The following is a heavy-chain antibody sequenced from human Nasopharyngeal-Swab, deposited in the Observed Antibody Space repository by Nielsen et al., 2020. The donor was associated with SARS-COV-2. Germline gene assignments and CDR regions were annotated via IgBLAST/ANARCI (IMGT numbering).Heavy chain of an antibody. CDR2: IYYSGST. D-gene: IGHD5-18*01. Sequence: SETLSLTCTVSGGSISSYYWSWIRQPPGKGLEWIGYIYYSGSTNYYPSLKSRVTISVDTSKNQFSLQLSSVTAADTAVYYCAREPRGYSYGLGMDYYYMDVWGKGTTVTVSS. J-gene: IGHJ6*03. CDR3: AREPRGYSYGLGMDYYYMDV. V-gene: IGHV4-59*01. CDR1: GGSISSYY.